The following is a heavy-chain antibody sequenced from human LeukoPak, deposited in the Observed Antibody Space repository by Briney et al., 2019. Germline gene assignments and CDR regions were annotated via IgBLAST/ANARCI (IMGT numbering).Heavy chain of an antibody. V-gene: IGHV3-33*01. CDR2: IWYDGSNK. D-gene: IGHD2-8*02. Sequence: PGRSLRLSCAASGFTFSSYGMHWVRQAPGKGLEWVAVIWYDGSNKYYADSVKGRFTISRDNSKNTLYLQMNSLRAEDTAVYYCARAPKRGVSSYPFDPWGQGTLVTVSS. J-gene: IGHJ5*02. CDR1: GFTFSSYG. CDR3: ARAPKRGVSSYPFDP.